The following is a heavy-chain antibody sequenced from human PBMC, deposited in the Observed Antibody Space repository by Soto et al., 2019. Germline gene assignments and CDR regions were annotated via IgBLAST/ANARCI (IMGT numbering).Heavy chain of an antibody. Sequence: QVQLQEAGPGLVKPSQTLSLTCTVSGGSISSGGYYLSWIRQHPGKGLDWIGYIHSSGSTYYNPSLKSRVTISVDTSKNHFSLKLSSVTAADTAVYYCARSSTGANYFDYWGQGTLVTVAS. CDR1: GGSISSGGYY. CDR3: ARSSTGANYFDY. V-gene: IGHV4-31*03. D-gene: IGHD2-2*01. J-gene: IGHJ4*02. CDR2: IHSSGST.